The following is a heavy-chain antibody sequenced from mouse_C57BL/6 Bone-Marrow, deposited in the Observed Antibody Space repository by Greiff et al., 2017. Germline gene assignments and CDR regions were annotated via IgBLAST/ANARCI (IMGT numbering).Heavy chain of an antibody. J-gene: IGHJ2*01. V-gene: IGHV14-4*01. CDR2: IDPENGDT. Sequence: VQLQQSGAELVRPGASVKLSCTASGFTIKDDYMHWVKQRPEQGLEWIGWIDPENGDTEYASKFQGKATITSDTSSNTAYLQLSSLTSEDTAVYYCTTNWDGVDYWGQGTTLTVSS. D-gene: IGHD4-1*01. CDR1: GFTIKDDY. CDR3: TTNWDGVDY.